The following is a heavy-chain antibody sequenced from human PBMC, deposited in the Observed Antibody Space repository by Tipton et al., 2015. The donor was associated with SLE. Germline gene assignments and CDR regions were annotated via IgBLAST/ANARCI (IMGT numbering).Heavy chain of an antibody. CDR1: GGSISSGSYY. Sequence: TLSLTCTVSGGSISSGSYYWSWIRQPAGKGLEWIGYIYTSGSTNYNPSLKSRVTISVDTSKNQFSLKLSSVTAADTAVYYCARESLGVQDAFDIWGQGTMVTVSS. CDR2: IYTSGST. J-gene: IGHJ3*02. D-gene: IGHD1-26*01. CDR3: ARESLGVQDAFDI. V-gene: IGHV4-61*09.